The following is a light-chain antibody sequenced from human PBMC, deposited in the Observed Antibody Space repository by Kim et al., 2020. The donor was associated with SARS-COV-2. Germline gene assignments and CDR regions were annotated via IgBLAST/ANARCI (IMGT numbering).Light chain of an antibody. CDR1: SSDVGGYNY. J-gene: IGLJ2*01. CDR3: CSYAGSYTLGV. CDR2: DVS. Sequence: QSALTQPRSVSGSPGQSVTISCTGTSSDVGGYNYVSWYQQHPGKAPKLMIFDVSKRPSGVPDRFSASKSGNTASLTVSGLQAEDEADYYCCSYAGSYTLGVFGGGTQLTVL. V-gene: IGLV2-11*01.